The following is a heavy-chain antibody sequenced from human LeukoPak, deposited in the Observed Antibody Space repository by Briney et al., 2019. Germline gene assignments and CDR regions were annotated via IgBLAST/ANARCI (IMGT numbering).Heavy chain of an antibody. D-gene: IGHD3-3*01. CDR2: INHSGST. Sequence: SETLSLTCAVYGGSFSGYYWSWIRQPPGKGLEWIGEINHSGSTNYNPSLKSRVTISVDTSKNQFSLKLSSVTAADTAVYYFARWSGTQFDYWGQGIMVTVSS. V-gene: IGHV4-34*01. CDR3: ARWSGTQFDY. CDR1: GGSFSGYY. J-gene: IGHJ4*02.